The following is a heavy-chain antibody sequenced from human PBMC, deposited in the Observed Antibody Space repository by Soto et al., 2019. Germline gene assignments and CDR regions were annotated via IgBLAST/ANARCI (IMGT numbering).Heavy chain of an antibody. CDR2: ISGGGDTT. CDR3: AKGRGGSGSRTPRVDF. D-gene: IGHD3-10*01. J-gene: IGHJ4*02. CDR1: GFTFTNYA. Sequence: EVQLLESGGGLVQPGGSLRLSCAASGFTFTNYAMTCIRQAPGKGLEWVSAISGGGDTTSYADSVKGRFTVSRDVSKNTLYLQMSSLRAEDTALYYCAKGRGGSGSRTPRVDFWGQGTLVTVSS. V-gene: IGHV3-23*01.